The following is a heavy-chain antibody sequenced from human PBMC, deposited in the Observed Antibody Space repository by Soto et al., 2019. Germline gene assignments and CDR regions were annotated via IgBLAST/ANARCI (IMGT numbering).Heavy chain of an antibody. CDR2: ISGSGGST. Sequence: EVQLLESGGGLVQPGGSLRLSCAASGFTFSSYAMSWVRQAPGKGLEWVSAISGSGGSTYYAESVKGRFTISRDNSKNTLYLQMNSLRAEDTAVYYCAKSGGVVVVAATPVQHWGQGTLVTVSS. V-gene: IGHV3-23*01. D-gene: IGHD2-15*01. CDR1: GFTFSSYA. J-gene: IGHJ1*01. CDR3: AKSGGVVVVAATPVQH.